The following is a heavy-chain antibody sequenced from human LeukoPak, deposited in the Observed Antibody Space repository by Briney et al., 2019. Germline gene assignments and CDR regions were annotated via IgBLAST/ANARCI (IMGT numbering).Heavy chain of an antibody. CDR1: VGSISSYY. J-gene: IGHJ4*02. CDR3: ARVGWEYYYDSSALYYFDY. Sequence: KPSETLSLTCTFSVGSISSYYWSWIRPPPGKGLEWIGYIYYSGSTNYTPSLKSRVTISGDTSKNQFSLKLSSVTAADTAVYYCARVGWEYYYDSSALYYFDYWGQGTLVTVSS. D-gene: IGHD3-22*01. CDR2: IYYSGST. V-gene: IGHV4-59*01.